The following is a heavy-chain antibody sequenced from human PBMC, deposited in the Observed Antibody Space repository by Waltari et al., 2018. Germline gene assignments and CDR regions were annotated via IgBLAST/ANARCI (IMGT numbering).Heavy chain of an antibody. J-gene: IGHJ4*02. CDR3: ARAMGYCSGGSCYSSAFDI. CDR1: GYTFTSYA. V-gene: IGHV1-3*01. CDR2: INAGNGNT. Sequence: QVQLVQSGAEVKKPGASVKVSCKASGYTFTSYAMHWVRQAPGHRLEWMGWINAGNGNTKYSQKFQGRVTITRDTSASTAYMELSSLRSEDTAVYYCARAMGYCSGGSCYSSAFDIWGQGTLVTVSS. D-gene: IGHD2-15*01.